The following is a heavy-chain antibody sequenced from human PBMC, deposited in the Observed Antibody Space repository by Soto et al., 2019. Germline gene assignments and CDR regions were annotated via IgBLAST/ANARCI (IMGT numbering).Heavy chain of an antibody. CDR1: GFSFGNDW. V-gene: IGHV3-30*18. J-gene: IGHJ4*02. Sequence: LRLSCTASGFSFGNDWMGWVRQAPGKGLEWVAVISYDGSNKYYADSVKGRFTISRDNSKNTLYLQMNSLRAEDTAVYYCAKDSSGWYYFDYWGQGTLVTVSS. D-gene: IGHD6-19*01. CDR3: AKDSSGWYYFDY. CDR2: ISYDGSNK.